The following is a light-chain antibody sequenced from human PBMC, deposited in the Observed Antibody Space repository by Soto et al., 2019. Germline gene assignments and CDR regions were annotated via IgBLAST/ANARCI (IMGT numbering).Light chain of an antibody. V-gene: IGLV2-14*01. CDR3: NSYTSSSTGV. Sequence: QSALTQPASVSGSPGQSITISCTGTSSDVGGYNYVSWYQQHPGKAPKLMIYDVSNRPSGVSNRFSGSKSGNTASLTISGLRAEDEADYYCNSYTSSSTGVFGTGTKVTVL. CDR1: SSDVGGYNY. CDR2: DVS. J-gene: IGLJ1*01.